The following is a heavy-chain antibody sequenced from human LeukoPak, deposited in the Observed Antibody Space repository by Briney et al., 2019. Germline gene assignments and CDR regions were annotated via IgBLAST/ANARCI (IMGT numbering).Heavy chain of an antibody. CDR3: AETADHDY. J-gene: IGHJ4*02. Sequence: PSETLSLTCTVSGGSISSSSYYWGWIRQPPGKGLEWIGSIYYSGSTYYNPSLKSRVTISVDTSKNQFSLKLSSVTAADTAVYYCAETADHDYWGQGTLVTVSS. D-gene: IGHD2-2*01. CDR2: IYYSGST. V-gene: IGHV4-39*07. CDR1: GGSISSSSYY.